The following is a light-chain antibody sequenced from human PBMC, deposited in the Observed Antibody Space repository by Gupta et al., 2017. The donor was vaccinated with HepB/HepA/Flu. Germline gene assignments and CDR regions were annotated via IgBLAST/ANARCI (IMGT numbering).Light chain of an antibody. Sequence: VQIRQPPSSLSASARDRVTITCRASHNISRYLNWYQQTPGKAPKLLIYSTSNLQDWVPSRFTGSGSGTDFTLAISDPQPEDFATYFCQQSYSVPFTFGQGTKLEIK. CDR3: QQSYSVPFT. V-gene: IGKV1-39*01. J-gene: IGKJ2*01. CDR2: STS. CDR1: HNISRY.